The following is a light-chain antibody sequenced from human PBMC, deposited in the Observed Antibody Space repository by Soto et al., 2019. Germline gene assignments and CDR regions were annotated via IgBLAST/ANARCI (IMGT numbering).Light chain of an antibody. CDR2: AVS. J-gene: IGKJ2*01. V-gene: IGKV1-39*01. CDR1: QSIGTN. CDR3: HHYSNWPPYT. Sequence: DIQMTQSPSSLSASVGDRVTITCRASQSIGTNLNWYQQRPGKAPKLLIYAVSSLQSGVSSRFSGSGSGTDFTLSINSLQREDFGVYYCHHYSNWPPYTFGQGTKLEIK.